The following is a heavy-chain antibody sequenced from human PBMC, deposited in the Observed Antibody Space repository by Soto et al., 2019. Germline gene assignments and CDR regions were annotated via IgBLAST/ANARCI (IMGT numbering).Heavy chain of an antibody. CDR1: GFSFTSYA. CDR2: VTLSGDYT. D-gene: IGHD3-10*01. V-gene: IGHV3-23*01. CDR3: ARVGDGDLAQ. J-gene: IGHJ4*02. Sequence: EVNLLESGGGLLQPGGSLRLSCVASGFSFTSYAMAWVRQAPGMGLEWVCTVTLSGDYTYYAYPVKGRFTISRDNSKNTFDLQLSSLSADDTAVYYCARVGDGDLAQWGQGTWVTVSS.